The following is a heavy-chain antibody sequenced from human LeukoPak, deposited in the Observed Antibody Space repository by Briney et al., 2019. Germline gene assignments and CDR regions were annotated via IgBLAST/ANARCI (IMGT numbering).Heavy chain of an antibody. Sequence: PGGSLRLSCAASGFTFSSYAMHWVRQAPGKGLEWVAVISYDGSNKYYADSVKGRFTISRDNSKNTLYLQMNSLRAEDTAVYYCARSPSAELRFLEWLLSYFDYWGQGTLVTVSS. J-gene: IGHJ4*02. D-gene: IGHD3-3*01. CDR2: ISYDGSNK. CDR3: ARSPSAELRFLEWLLSYFDY. V-gene: IGHV3-30-3*01. CDR1: GFTFSSYA.